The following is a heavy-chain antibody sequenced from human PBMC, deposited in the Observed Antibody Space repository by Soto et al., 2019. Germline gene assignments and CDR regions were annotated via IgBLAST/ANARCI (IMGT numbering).Heavy chain of an antibody. V-gene: IGHV3-73*01. CDR2: IRSKGDNYAT. CDR3: TERGKYDNRVFDY. CDR1: GFTFSGSA. Sequence: EVQLVESGGGLVQPGGSLKLSCAASGFTFSGSAMHWVRQASGKGLEWVGRIRSKGDNYATSYAASVKGRFTISRDDSKNTAYLQMDSLKTDDTAVYYWTERGKYDNRVFDYCSQGTLVTVSS. D-gene: IGHD3-22*01. J-gene: IGHJ4*02.